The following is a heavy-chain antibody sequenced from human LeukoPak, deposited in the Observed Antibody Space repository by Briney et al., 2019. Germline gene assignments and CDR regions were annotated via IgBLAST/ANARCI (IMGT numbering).Heavy chain of an antibody. CDR2: VSDSGDTT. CDR3: VKGGWGATVHI. D-gene: IGHD1-26*01. CDR1: GFTFSDYA. J-gene: IGHJ3*02. Sequence: GGSLRLSCVASGFTFSDYAMTWVRQAPGKGPEWVSGVSDSGDTTYYADSVKGRFTISRDNSKNTLYLQMHNLTVEDTALYYCVKGGWGATVHIWGQRTMVTVSS. V-gene: IGHV3-23*01.